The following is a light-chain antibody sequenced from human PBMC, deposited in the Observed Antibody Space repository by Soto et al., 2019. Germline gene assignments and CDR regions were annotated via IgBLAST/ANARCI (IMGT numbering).Light chain of an antibody. CDR2: LNSDDSH. CDR1: SGHSTYA. Sequence: QPVLTQSPSASASLGASVKLTCTLSSGHSTYAIAWHQQQPEKGPRYLMKLNSDDSHTKGDGIPDRFSGSSSGAERYLTISSLQSEDAADYYCQTWGTGSVVFGGGTKLTVL. J-gene: IGLJ3*02. V-gene: IGLV4-69*01. CDR3: QTWGTGSVV.